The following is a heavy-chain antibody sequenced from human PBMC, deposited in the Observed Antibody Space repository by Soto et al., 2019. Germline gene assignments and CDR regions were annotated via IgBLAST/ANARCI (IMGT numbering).Heavy chain of an antibody. V-gene: IGHV1-18*01. Sequence: QVQLVQSGAEARRPGASVRVSCKASGYIFTQYGIGWVRQAPGQGLEWMGWINGFNGKPNYAQEFRGRVTMTTDTSASTAYMDLRSLTSDDTGVYYCARWDGIFGAGGVDWGQGTLVTVSS. CDR2: INGFNGKP. CDR1: GYIFTQYG. CDR3: ARWDGIFGAGGVD. J-gene: IGHJ4*02. D-gene: IGHD3-16*01.